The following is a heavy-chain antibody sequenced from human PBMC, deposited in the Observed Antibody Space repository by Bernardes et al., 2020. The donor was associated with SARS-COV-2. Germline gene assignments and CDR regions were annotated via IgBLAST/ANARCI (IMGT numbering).Heavy chain of an antibody. D-gene: IGHD4-17*01. V-gene: IGHV3-53*01. CDR2: IYSRGIA. CDR3: ARGGGGRQDYGEPRIHYGMDV. J-gene: IGHJ6*02. Sequence: SLRLSCAAPRFTACRNYLCSVCEAPRKGLLRVSVIYSRGIAYYADSVNGRVTISRANSKNTLYLTLNSRTAEDTAVYYCARGGGGRQDYGEPRIHYGMDVWGQGTTVTVSS. CDR1: RFTACRNY.